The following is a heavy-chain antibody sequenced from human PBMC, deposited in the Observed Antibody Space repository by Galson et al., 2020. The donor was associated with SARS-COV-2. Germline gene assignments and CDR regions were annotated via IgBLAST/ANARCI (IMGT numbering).Heavy chain of an antibody. J-gene: IGHJ4*02. CDR2: IRSKPKNYAT. Sequence: GGSLRLSCAASGFTFSDSAIHWVRQASGKGLEWVGRIRSKPKNYATAYAASVEGRFTISRDESRNTAYLQMNSLKTEDTAVYFCTRDTSGLQLFDYWGQGTLITVSS. CDR1: GFTFSDSA. D-gene: IGHD4-4*01. V-gene: IGHV3-73*01. CDR3: TRDTSGLQLFDY.